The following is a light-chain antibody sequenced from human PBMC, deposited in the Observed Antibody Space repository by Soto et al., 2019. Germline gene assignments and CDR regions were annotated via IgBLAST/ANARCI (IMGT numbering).Light chain of an antibody. V-gene: IGKV3-20*01. J-gene: IGKJ5*01. CDR1: QSLITRY. CDR2: GAS. CDR3: QQYCNPPP. Sequence: EIVLTQSPGTLSLFPGERATLSCRASQSLITRYLAWYQQKPGQAPRLLIYGASSRATGIPDRFSGSGSWTDFPLTISRLEPEDFAVYSCQQYCNPPPLGQGTRLEIK.